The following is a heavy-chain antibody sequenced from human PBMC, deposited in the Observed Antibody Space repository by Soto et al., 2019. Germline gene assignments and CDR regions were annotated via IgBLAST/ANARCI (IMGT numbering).Heavy chain of an antibody. D-gene: IGHD1-26*01. CDR2: IYYSGST. CDR3: ARRYGSAIDY. V-gene: IGHV4-59*08. J-gene: IGHJ4*02. CDR1: GGTISSWY. Sequence: SETLSLTCTVSGGTISSWYWSWIRQPPGKGLEWIGYIYYSGSTNFNPSLKSRVTISVDTSKNQFSLKLSSVTAADTAVYYCARRYGSAIDYWGQGTLVTVSS.